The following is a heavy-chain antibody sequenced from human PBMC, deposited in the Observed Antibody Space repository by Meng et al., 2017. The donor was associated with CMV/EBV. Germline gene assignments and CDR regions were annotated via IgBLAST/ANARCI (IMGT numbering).Heavy chain of an antibody. CDR3: ARIHSNDGPYGMDV. Sequence: SGPTLVKPTQTLTLTCTFSVFSLSTSGMCVSWVRQPPGKALEWLALIDWDDDKYYSTSLKTRLTISKDTSKNQVVLTMTNMDPVDTATYYCARIHSNDGPYGMDVWGQGTTVTVSS. V-gene: IGHV2-70*20. CDR2: IDWDDDK. CDR1: VFSLSTSGMC. J-gene: IGHJ6*02. D-gene: IGHD4-11*01.